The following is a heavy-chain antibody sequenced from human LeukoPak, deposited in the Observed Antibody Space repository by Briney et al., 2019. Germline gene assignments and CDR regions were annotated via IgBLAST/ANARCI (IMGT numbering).Heavy chain of an antibody. V-gene: IGHV3-33*06. D-gene: IGHD1-26*01. CDR2: IWYDGSNK. CDR1: GFTFSSYG. CDR3: AKDGSGSGTCIVY. J-gene: IGHJ4*02. Sequence: PGRSLRLSCAASGFTFSSYGMHWVRQAPGKGLEWVAVIWYDGSNKYYADSVKGRFTISRDNSKNTLYLQMNSLRAEDTAVYYCAKDGSGSGTCIVYWGQGTLVTVSS.